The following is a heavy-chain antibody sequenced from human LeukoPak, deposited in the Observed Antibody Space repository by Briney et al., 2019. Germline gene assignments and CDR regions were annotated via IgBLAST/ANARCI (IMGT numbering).Heavy chain of an antibody. Sequence: GGSLRLSCAASGFTFSGSAMHWVRQASGKGLEWVGRIRWKANSYATAYAASVKGRFTISRDDSKNTACLQMNSLKTEDTAVYYCTRGYSSGWYGLYAMDVWGQGTTVTVSS. CDR2: IRWKANSYAT. V-gene: IGHV3-73*01. D-gene: IGHD6-19*01. CDR3: TRGYSSGWYGLYAMDV. CDR1: GFTFSGSA. J-gene: IGHJ6*02.